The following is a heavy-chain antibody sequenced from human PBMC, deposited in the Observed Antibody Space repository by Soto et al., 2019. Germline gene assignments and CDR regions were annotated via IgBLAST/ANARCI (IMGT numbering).Heavy chain of an antibody. CDR2: IYYSGST. CDR1: GGSISSGGYY. Sequence: QVQLQESGPGLVKPSQTLSLTCTVSGGSISSGGYYWSWIRQHPGKVLEWIGYIYYSGSTYYNPTLKSRVTISVETSKNQFSLKLSSVTAADTVVYYCARGSTIFGVVSDYDYYLDVWGKGTTVTVSS. J-gene: IGHJ6*03. D-gene: IGHD3-3*01. CDR3: ARGSTIFGVVSDYDYYLDV. V-gene: IGHV4-31*03.